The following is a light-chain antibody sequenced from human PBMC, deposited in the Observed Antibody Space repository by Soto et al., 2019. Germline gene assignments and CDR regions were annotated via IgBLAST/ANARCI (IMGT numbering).Light chain of an antibody. V-gene: IGLV2-18*01. CDR1: SSDVGSYNR. CDR3: RLYTSSRSYV. CDR2: EVS. Sequence: QSALTQPPSVSGSPGQSVTISCTGTSSDVGSYNRVSWYQQPPGTAPKLMIYEVSNRPSGVPDRFSGSKSGNTASLTISGLQAEDEDDYYCRLYTSSRSYVFGTGTKLTVL. J-gene: IGLJ1*01.